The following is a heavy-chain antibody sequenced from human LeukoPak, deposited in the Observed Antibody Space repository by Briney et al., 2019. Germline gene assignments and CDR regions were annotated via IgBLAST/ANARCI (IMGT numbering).Heavy chain of an antibody. CDR3: AREDLGVVNNWFDP. Sequence: SETLSLTCAVSGGSISSSNWWSWVRQPPGKGLEWIGEIYHSGSTNYNPSLKSRVTISVDKSKNQFSLKLSSVTAADTAVYYCAREDLGVVNNWFDPWGQGTLVTVSS. CDR1: GGSISSSNW. CDR2: IYHSGST. J-gene: IGHJ5*02. D-gene: IGHD3-3*01. V-gene: IGHV4-4*02.